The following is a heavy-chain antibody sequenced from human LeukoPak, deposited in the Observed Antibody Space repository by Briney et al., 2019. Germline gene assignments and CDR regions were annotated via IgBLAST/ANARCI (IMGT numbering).Heavy chain of an antibody. CDR1: GVSINTCCYY. CDR3: ARGRSYRFVLDS. D-gene: IGHD3-16*02. Sequence: SETLSLTCDVSGVSINTCCYYWTWFRQPPGKGLVWIGYKYYSGSTRYNSSLRSRLTVSLDSSKNQCSLRLTSVTAADAAVYYCARGRSYRFVLDSWGAGPLVIVPS. CDR2: KYYSGST. V-gene: IGHV4-61*01. J-gene: IGHJ5*01.